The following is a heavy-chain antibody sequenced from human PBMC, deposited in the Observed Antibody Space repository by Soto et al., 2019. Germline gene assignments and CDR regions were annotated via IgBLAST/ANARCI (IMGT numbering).Heavy chain of an antibody. CDR3: ARVSSSWYGYFQH. V-gene: IGHV4-39*01. D-gene: IGHD6-13*01. J-gene: IGHJ1*01. CDR2: IYYSGST. Sequence: QLQLQESGPGLVKPSETLSLTCTVSGGSISSSSYYWGWIRQAPGKGLEWIGSIYYSGSTYYNPSLKSRVTISEDTSKNQFSLKLTSVTASDTAVYYCARVSSSWYGYFQHWGQGTLVTVSS. CDR1: GGSISSSSYY.